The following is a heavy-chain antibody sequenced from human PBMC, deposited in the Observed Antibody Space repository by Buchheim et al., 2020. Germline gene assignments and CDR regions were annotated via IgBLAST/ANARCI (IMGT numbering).Heavy chain of an antibody. CDR2: VSYSGTT. CDR3: ARVRASGWYFFDF. CDR1: GGSISGYY. J-gene: IGHJ4*02. D-gene: IGHD6-19*01. V-gene: IGHV4-59*01. Sequence: QVQLQESGPRLVKPSETLSFTCTVSGGSISGYYWSWIRQPPEKGLEWIGYVSYSGTTVYEPSLERRVTISVDTPNKQFSLKLTSATAADTAVYYCARVRASGWYFFDFWGQGTL.